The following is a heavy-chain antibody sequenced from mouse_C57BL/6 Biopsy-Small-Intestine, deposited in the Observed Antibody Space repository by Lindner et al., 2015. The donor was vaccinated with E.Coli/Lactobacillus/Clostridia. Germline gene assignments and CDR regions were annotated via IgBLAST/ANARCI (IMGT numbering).Heavy chain of an antibody. CDR1: GYTFTDYY. Sequence: VQLQESGAELVKPGASVKMSCKASGYTFTDYYMNWVKQSHGKSLEWIGDINPNSGGTTYNQKFKGKATLTVDKSSSTAYMEFRSLTSEDSAVYYCARYDYDGFDYWGQGTTLTVSS. CDR3: ARYDYDGFDY. V-gene: IGHV1-26*01. D-gene: IGHD2-4*01. J-gene: IGHJ2*01. CDR2: INPNSGGT.